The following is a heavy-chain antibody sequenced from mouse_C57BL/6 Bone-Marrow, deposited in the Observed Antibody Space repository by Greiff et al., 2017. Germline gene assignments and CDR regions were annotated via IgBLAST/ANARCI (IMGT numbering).Heavy chain of an antibody. CDR3: ARGGLLWYAMDY. J-gene: IGHJ4*01. V-gene: IGHV1-81*01. CDR1: GYTFTSYG. CDR2: FFPRSGIT. Sequence: VMLVESGAELARPGASVKLSCKASGYTFTSYGISWVKQRTGQGLEWFGEFFPRSGITYYNEKSKGKATLTADKSSSTAYMELRSLTSEDSAVYFCARGGLLWYAMDYWGQGTSGTVSS. D-gene: IGHD2-10*01.